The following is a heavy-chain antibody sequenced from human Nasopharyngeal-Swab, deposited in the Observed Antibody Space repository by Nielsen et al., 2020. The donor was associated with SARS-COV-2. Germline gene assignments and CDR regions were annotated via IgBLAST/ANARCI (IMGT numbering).Heavy chain of an antibody. J-gene: IGHJ5*02. V-gene: IGHV4-39*01. CDR2: IFHSGNT. Sequence: SETLSLTCTVSGGSITRDIHYWGWIRRPPGKGLEWIGTIFHSGNTYYNPSLKGRVTISVDTSKNQFSLELTSVTAADTAVYYCARQCVPVVGPCNWLNPWGQGALVTVSS. CDR1: GGSITRDIHY. D-gene: IGHD6-19*01. CDR3: ARQCVPVVGPCNWLNP.